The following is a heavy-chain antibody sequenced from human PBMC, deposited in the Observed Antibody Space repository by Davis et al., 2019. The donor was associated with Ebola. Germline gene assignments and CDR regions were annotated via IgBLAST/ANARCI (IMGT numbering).Heavy chain of an antibody. V-gene: IGHV1-18*01. CDR3: ARDVTIFGVVIQGRYYYGMDV. J-gene: IGHJ6*02. Sequence: AASVKVSCKASGYTFTSYGISWVRQAPGQGLEWMGRISAYNGNTNYAQKLQGRVTMTTDTSTSTAYMELRSLRSDDTAVYYCARDVTIFGVVIQGRYYYGMDVWGQGTTVTVSS. CDR1: GYTFTSYG. CDR2: ISAYNGNT. D-gene: IGHD3-3*01.